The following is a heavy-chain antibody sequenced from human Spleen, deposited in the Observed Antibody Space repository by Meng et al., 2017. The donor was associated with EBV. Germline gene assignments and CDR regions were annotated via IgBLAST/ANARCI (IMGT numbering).Heavy chain of an antibody. Sequence: QVHLVQSGAEVKKPGSSVKVSCKASGGTVSSHAFSWVRQAPGQGLEWMGGIIPIFNTPNYAQKFQGRVTITADKSSTTSYMELRGLRFEDTAMYYCARTDYSSGRYYFDYWDQGTLVTVSS. J-gene: IGHJ4*02. CDR2: IIPIFNTP. D-gene: IGHD6-19*01. V-gene: IGHV1-69*06. CDR1: GGTVSSHA. CDR3: ARTDYSSGRYYFDY.